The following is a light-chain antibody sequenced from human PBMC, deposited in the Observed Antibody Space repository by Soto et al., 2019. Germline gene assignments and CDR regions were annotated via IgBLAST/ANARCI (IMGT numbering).Light chain of an antibody. CDR3: QHYNSYSEA. CDR2: KAS. J-gene: IGKJ1*01. Sequence: DIQMTQSPSTLSGSVGDRVTITCRASQTISSWLAWYQQKPGNAPKLLIYKASTLKSGVPSRFSGSGSGTEFTLTISSLQPDDFANYYCQHYNSYSEAFGQGTKVELK. CDR1: QTISSW. V-gene: IGKV1-5*03.